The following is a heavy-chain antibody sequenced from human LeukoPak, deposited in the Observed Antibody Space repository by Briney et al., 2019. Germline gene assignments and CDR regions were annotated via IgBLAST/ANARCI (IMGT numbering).Heavy chain of an antibody. J-gene: IGHJ6*02. CDR1: GGSISGHY. CDR2: IHYSGRP. CDR3: ARFGVNYDMDV. V-gene: IGHV4-59*11. D-gene: IGHD3-16*01. Sequence: SETLSLTCTVSGGSISGHYWTWIRQPPGKGLEWIGQIHYSGRPDYNPSLKSRVTISVDTSKNQPSLKVTSVTGADTAVYYCARFGVNYDMDVWGQGTTVTVSS.